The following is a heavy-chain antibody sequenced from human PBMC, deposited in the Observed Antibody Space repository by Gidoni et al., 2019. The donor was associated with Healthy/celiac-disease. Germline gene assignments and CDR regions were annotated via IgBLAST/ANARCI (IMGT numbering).Heavy chain of an antibody. CDR2: IYSGGST. D-gene: IGHD2-21*02. CDR3: ARDTRPGWGGDPSDFDY. V-gene: IGHV3-66*01. Sequence: EVQLVESGGGLVQPGGSLRLSCAASGFTVSSNYMSWVRQAPGKGLEWVSVIYSGGSTYYADSVKGRFTISRDNSKNTLYLQMNSLRAEDTAVYYCARDTRPGWGGDPSDFDYWGQGTLVTVSS. J-gene: IGHJ4*02. CDR1: GFTVSSNY.